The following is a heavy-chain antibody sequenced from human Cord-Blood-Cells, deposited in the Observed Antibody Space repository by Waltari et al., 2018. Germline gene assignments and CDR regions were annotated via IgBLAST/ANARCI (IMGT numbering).Heavy chain of an antibody. CDR2: INHSGRT. CDR1: GGSFSGYY. Sequence: QVQLQQWGAGLLKPSETLSLTCAVYGGSFSGYYWSWIRQPPGTGLEWIGEINHSGRTDCNTSLRSRVTISVATSKNQLSLKLSSVAAADTAVYYCASCAYCSSTSCYDYWGQGTLVTVSS. J-gene: IGHJ4*02. CDR3: ASCAYCSSTSCYDY. V-gene: IGHV4-34*01. D-gene: IGHD2-2*01.